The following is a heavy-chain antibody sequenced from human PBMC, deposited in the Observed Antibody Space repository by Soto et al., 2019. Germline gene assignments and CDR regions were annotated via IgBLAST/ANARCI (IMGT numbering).Heavy chain of an antibody. CDR2: INGDGSTT. D-gene: IGHD3-10*01. J-gene: IGHJ6*02. CDR1: EFTFSSYW. V-gene: IGHV3-74*01. CDR3: GRGLRYLYGVDV. Sequence: EVQLVESGGGLVQPGGSLRLSYAASEFTFSSYWMHWVRQPPGKGLVWVSRINGDGSTTNYADSVKGRFTISRDNAKNTLYLQINSLRAEDTAVYYCGRGLRYLYGVDVWGQGTTVTVSS.